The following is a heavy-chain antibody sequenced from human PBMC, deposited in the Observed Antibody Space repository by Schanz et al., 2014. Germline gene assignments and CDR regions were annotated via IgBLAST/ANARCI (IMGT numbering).Heavy chain of an antibody. J-gene: IGHJ4*02. CDR1: GLNFDYYG. Sequence: QVQLVESGGGVVQPGRSLRLSCATSGLNFDYYGMNWVRQAPGKGLDWVSAISGSGSSTYYADSVRGRFTISRDNAKNSLYLQMNSLRAEDTALYYCAKDGIMVQGVIWERYFDAWGQGTLVTVSS. D-gene: IGHD3-10*01. CDR3: AKDGIMVQGVIWERYFDA. V-gene: IGHV3-NL1*01. CDR2: ISGSGSST.